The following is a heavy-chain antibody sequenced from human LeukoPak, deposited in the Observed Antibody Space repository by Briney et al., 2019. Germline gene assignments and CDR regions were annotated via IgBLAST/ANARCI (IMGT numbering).Heavy chain of an antibody. CDR1: GFTFSSYA. CDR3: ARVSAITGATDALDF. D-gene: IGHD1-20*01. V-gene: IGHV3-72*01. CDR2: IRKKPNSYTT. Sequence: GGSLRLSCAASGFTFSSYAMTWVRQAPDKGLEWIGRIRKKPNSYTTEYAASVKGRFTFSRDDSKNSLYLQMNSLETEDTAVYYCARVSAITGATDALDFWGQGTMVTVSS. J-gene: IGHJ3*01.